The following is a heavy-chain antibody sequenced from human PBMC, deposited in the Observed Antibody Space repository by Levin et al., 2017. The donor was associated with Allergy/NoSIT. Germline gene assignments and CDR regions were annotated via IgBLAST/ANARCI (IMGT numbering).Heavy chain of an antibody. CDR3: ARQRRSTSRDFDY. V-gene: IGHV3-23*01. CDR1: GFTFTNYG. CDR2: ISGGGGTT. Sequence: HGESLKISCVASGFTFTNYGMNWVRQAPGKGLNWVSVISGGGGTTYYADSVKGRFTISRDNSKNTLFLQMNSLRVDDTAIYYCARQRRSTSRDFDYWGQGTLVTVSS. J-gene: IGHJ4*02.